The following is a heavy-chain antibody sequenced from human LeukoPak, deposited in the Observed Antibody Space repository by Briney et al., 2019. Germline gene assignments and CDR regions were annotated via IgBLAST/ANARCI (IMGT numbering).Heavy chain of an antibody. CDR2: IIPIFGTA. J-gene: IGHJ5*02. D-gene: IGHD3-16*01. CDR1: GYTFTSYA. Sequence: ASVKVSCKASGYTFTSYAISWVRQAPGQGLEWMGGIIPIFGTANYAQKFQGRVTITADESTSTAYMELSSLRSEDTAVYYCARDWGTPRTYNWFDPWGQGTLVTVSS. V-gene: IGHV1-69*13. CDR3: ARDWGTPRTYNWFDP.